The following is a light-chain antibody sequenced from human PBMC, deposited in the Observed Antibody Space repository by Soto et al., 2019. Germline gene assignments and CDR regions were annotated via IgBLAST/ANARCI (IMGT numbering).Light chain of an antibody. CDR1: QGIGSA. CDR2: DAS. J-gene: IGKJ4*01. Sequence: IQLTQSPSSLSASVGDRVTITCRAGQGIGSALAWYQQRPGKAPKLLLYDASNLEAGVPSRFSGSGSGTEFTLTITRLRPEDFATYYCQQFNGCPLTFGGGTKVQIK. CDR3: QQFNGCPLT. V-gene: IGKV1-13*02.